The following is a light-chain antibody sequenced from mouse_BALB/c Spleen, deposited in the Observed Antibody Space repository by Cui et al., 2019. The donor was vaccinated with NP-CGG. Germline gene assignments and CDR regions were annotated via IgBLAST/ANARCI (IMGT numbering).Light chain of an antibody. Sequence: AVVTQESALTKSLGETVTLTCRSSTGAVTTSNYANWVQEKPDHLFTGLIGGTNNRAPGVPARFSGSLIGDKAALTITGAQTEDETIYFCALWYSNHWVFGGGTKLTVL. CDR1: TGAVTTSNY. CDR3: ALWYSNHWV. J-gene: IGLJ1*01. V-gene: IGLV1*01. CDR2: GTN.